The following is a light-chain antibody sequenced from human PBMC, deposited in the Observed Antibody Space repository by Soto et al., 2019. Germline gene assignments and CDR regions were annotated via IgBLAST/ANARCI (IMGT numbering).Light chain of an antibody. CDR3: QQSYSTPLT. Sequence: DIVMTQSPNSLAVSLGERATLNCKSSQSVLYTSNNKNYLAWYQQKPRQPPKLLIYWASTRESGVPDRFSGSGSGTDFTLTISSLQAEDVAVYYCQQSYSTPLTFGGGTKVEIK. CDR2: WAS. J-gene: IGKJ4*01. V-gene: IGKV4-1*01. CDR1: QSVLYTSNNKNY.